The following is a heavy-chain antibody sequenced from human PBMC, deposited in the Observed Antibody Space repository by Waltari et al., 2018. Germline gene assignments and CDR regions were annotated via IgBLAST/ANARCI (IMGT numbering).Heavy chain of an antibody. D-gene: IGHD3-3*01. Sequence: QVQLQQWGAGLLKPSETLSLTCAVSGGSFSVYYWTWIRRPPGKGLEWIGEINHSGSTNYNPSLKSRVTISVDTSKNQFSLKLSSVTAADTAVYYCARGRKYDFWSGYYTPGWFDPWGQGTLVTVSS. CDR3: ARGRKYDFWSGYYTPGWFDP. CDR2: INHSGST. V-gene: IGHV4-34*01. CDR1: GGSFSVYY. J-gene: IGHJ5*02.